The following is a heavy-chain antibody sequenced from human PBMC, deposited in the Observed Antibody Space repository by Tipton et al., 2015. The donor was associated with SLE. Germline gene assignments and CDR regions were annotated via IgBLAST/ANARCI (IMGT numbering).Heavy chain of an antibody. D-gene: IGHD2-21*01. CDR3: ARAGGGDSNWFDP. CDR2: IYYSGST. V-gene: IGHV4-39*07. Sequence: TLSLTCTVSGGSISSSSYYWGWIRQPPGKGLEWIGSIYYSGSTNYKSSLRGRVTISVDTSKNQFSLKLSSVTAADTAVYYCARAGGGDSNWFDPWGQGTLVTVSS. CDR1: GGSISSSSYY. J-gene: IGHJ5*02.